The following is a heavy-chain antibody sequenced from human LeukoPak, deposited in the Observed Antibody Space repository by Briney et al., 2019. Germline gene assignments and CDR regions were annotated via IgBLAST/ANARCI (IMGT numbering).Heavy chain of an antibody. J-gene: IGHJ4*02. CDR1: GGSISSSSYY. Sequence: SETLSLTCTVSGGSISSSSYYWGWIRQPPGKGLEWIGSIYYSGSTYYNPSLKSRVTISVDTSKNQYSLKLSSVTAADTAVYYCARSNSRGYGGAVDYWGQGTLVTVSS. V-gene: IGHV4-39*01. CDR2: IYYSGST. CDR3: ARSNSRGYGGAVDY. D-gene: IGHD4-23*01.